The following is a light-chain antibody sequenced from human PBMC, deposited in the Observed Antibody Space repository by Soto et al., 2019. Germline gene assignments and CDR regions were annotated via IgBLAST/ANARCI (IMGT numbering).Light chain of an antibody. J-gene: IGKJ1*01. CDR2: AAS. Sequence: EIVLTQSPGTLSLSPGERATLSCRASKSVSSKYLAWCQPKPGQAPRPVIYAASSRATGIPDRFSGSGSGKDFTLTISRLEPEYVAVYYCQQYGNSSWMVGQGTKVEI. V-gene: IGKV3-20*01. CDR1: KSVSSKY. CDR3: QQYGNSSWM.